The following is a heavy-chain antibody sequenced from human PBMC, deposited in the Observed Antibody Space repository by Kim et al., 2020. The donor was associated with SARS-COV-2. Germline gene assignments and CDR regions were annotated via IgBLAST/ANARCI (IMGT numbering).Heavy chain of an antibody. Sequence: GGSLRLSCAASGFSVSNYFMTWIRQTPGKGLEWVSVIYVSGGTDYADSVKGRFTISRDTSKNTLYLQMNSLTGDDTAVYYCTKTEVRPHYYNSVYHRGMDVRGQRNRVTVFS. CDR2: IYVSGGT. D-gene: IGHD3-22*01. CDR1: GFSVSNYF. J-gene: IGHJ6*01. CDR3: TKTEVRPHYYNSVYHRGMDV. V-gene: IGHV3-53*01.